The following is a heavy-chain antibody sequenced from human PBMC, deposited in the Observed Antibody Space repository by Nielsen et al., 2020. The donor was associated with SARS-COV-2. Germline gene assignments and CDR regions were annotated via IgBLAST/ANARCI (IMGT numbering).Heavy chain of an antibody. D-gene: IGHD1-26*01. CDR1: GGSISSGGYY. V-gene: IGHV4-61*08. CDR2: IYYSGST. J-gene: IGHJ5*02. CDR3: ARVQSGSYLGLGS. Sequence: SETLSLTCTVSGGSISSGGYYWSWIRQHPGKGLEWIGYIYYSGSTNYNPSLKSRVTISVDTSKNQFSLKLSSVTAADTAVYYCARVQSGSYLGLGSWGQGTLVTVSS.